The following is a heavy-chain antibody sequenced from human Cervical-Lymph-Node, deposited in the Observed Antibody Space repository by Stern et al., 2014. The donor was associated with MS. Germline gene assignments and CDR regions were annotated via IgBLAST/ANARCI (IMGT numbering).Heavy chain of an antibody. CDR2: VWYDGSNK. D-gene: IGHD1-26*01. CDR1: GFTFSSYG. CDR3: ARDQSFHFDY. Sequence: VQLVESGGGVVQPGRSLRLSCAASGFTFSSYGMHWVRQAPGKGLEWVAVVWYDGSNKYYADSVKGRFTISRDNSKNTLYLQMDSLRAEDTAIYYCARDQSFHFDYWGQGTLVTVSS. J-gene: IGHJ4*02. V-gene: IGHV3-33*01.